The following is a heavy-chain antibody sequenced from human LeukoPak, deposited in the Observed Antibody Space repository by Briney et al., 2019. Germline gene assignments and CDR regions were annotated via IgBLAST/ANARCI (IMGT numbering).Heavy chain of an antibody. CDR1: GDXVSSNNAA. CDR2: TYYNSKWYN. V-gene: IGHV6-1*01. CDR3: ARGWLRLGFDG. D-gene: IGHD5-12*01. J-gene: IGHJ4*02. Sequence: SQSLSLTCAISGDXVSSNNAAWKWIRHSPSRGLEWLGRTYYNSKWYNDYAVSVKSRITINPDKSKNQFSLHLNSVTPEDTAVYYCARGWLRLGFDGWGQGTLVTVSS.